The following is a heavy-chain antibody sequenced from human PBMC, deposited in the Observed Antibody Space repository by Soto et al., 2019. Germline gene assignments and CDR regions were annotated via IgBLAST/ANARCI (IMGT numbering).Heavy chain of an antibody. V-gene: IGHV1-69*01. CDR3: ARSQGSSTSLEIYYYYYDGMDV. D-gene: IGHD2-2*01. Sequence: QVQLVQSGAEVKKPGSSVKVSCKASGGTFSSYAISWVRQAPGQGLEWMGGIIPISDTTNYAQKFQGRVTITADESTSTAYMELSSLRSEDTAVYYCARSQGSSTSLEIYYYYYDGMDVWGQGTTVTVSS. CDR1: GGTFSSYA. CDR2: IIPISDTT. J-gene: IGHJ6*02.